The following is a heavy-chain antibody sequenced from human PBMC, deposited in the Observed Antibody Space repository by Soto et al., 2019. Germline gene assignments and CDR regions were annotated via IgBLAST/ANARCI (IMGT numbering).Heavy chain of an antibody. CDR3: ARDYRTFWSGYYIGY. D-gene: IGHD3-3*01. CDR1: GYTFTSYG. CDR2: ISAYNGNT. J-gene: IGHJ4*02. V-gene: IGHV1-18*04. Sequence: GASVKVSCKASGYTFTSYGISWVRQAPGQGLEWMGWISAYNGNTNYAQKLQGRVTMTTDTSTSTAYMELRSLRSDDTAVYYCARDYRTFWSGYYIGYWGQGTLVTVSS.